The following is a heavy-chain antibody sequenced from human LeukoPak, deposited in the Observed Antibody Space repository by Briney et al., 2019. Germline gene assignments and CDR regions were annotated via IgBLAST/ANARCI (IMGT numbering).Heavy chain of an antibody. V-gene: IGHV4-34*01. CDR3: ASSVGTAMSRDY. CDR2: INHSGST. Sequence: SETLSLTCAVYGGSFSGYYWSWIRQPPGKELEWMGEINHSGSTNYNPSLTSRVTISVATSKSQFSLKLSSVTAADTAVYCCASSVGTAMSRDYWGQGTLVTVSS. J-gene: IGHJ4*02. D-gene: IGHD5-18*01. CDR1: GGSFSGYY.